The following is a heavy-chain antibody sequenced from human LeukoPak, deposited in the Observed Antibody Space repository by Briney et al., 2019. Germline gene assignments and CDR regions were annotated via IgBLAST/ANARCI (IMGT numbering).Heavy chain of an antibody. CDR3: ARDRGLGLPNWFTS. CDR2: IDLNGNHI. J-gene: IGHJ5*01. Sequence: GGSLRLSCVGSGFPFSSYSMNWVRQAPGKGLECVSSIDLNGNHINYADSVKDRFTISRDNAKNSLFLQMDSLRVEDTAVYYCARDRGLGLPNWFTSWGQGTLVTVS. V-gene: IGHV3-21*01. D-gene: IGHD2-15*01. CDR1: GFPFSSYS.